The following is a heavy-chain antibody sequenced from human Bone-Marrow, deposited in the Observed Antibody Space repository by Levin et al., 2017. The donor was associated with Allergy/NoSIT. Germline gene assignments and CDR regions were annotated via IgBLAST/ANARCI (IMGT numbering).Heavy chain of an antibody. V-gene: IGHV3-7*01. D-gene: IGHD3-22*01. J-gene: IGHJ4*02. Sequence: GESLKISCATSGFTFSKYWMSWVRQAPGKGLEWVANTDQDGSEKYYMDSVKGRFIISRDNAKNSLFLQMNSLRAADTALYYCVRDDTTGQFYFDFWGQGALVTVSS. CDR1: GFTFSKYW. CDR3: VRDDTTGQFYFDF. CDR2: TDQDGSEK.